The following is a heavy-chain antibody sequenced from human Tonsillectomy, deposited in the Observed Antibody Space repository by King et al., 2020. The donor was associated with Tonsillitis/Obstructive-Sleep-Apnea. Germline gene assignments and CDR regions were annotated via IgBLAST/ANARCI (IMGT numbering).Heavy chain of an antibody. Sequence: VQLVESGGGVVQPGRSLRISCAASGFTFSTYGIHWVRQAPGKGLEWVAIIWHDGINKYYADSVKGRFTISRDNSKNTLYLEMNSLRAEDTAVYYCARDTDYYGSGGYYPRHYYGMDVWGQGTTVTVSS. V-gene: IGHV3-33*01. CDR1: GFTFSTYG. CDR2: IWHDGINK. D-gene: IGHD3-10*01. J-gene: IGHJ6*02. CDR3: ARDTDYYGSGGYYPRHYYGMDV.